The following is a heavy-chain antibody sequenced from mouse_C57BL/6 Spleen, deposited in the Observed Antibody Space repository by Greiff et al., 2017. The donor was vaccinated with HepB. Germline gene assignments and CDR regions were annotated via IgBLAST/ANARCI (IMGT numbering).Heavy chain of an antibody. CDR3: AKNLITGDAMDY. CDR2: ICRGGST. V-gene: IGHV2-5*01. Sequence: QVQLQQSGPGLVQPSQRLSITCTVSGFSLTSYGVHWVRQSPGTGLEWLGVICRGGSTDYNAAFMSRLSITKDNSKSQVFFKMNSLQADDTAIYYCAKNLITGDAMDYWGQGTSVTVSS. CDR1: GFSLTSYG. J-gene: IGHJ4*01. D-gene: IGHD1-2*01.